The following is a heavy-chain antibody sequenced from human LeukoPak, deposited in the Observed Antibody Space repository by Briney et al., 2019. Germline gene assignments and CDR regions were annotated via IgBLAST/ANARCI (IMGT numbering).Heavy chain of an antibody. V-gene: IGHV3-7*04. CDR1: GFTFSSYW. D-gene: IGHD3-22*01. J-gene: IGHJ3*02. CDR2: IGQDGSEK. Sequence: GGSLRLSCVASGFTFSSYWMTWVRQAPGKGLEWVANIGQDGSEKFYVDSVKGRFTISRDNVKNSLLLQTTSLRAEDTAVYYCARYYDGSGYNDAFDIWGQGAMVTVSS. CDR3: ARYYDGSGYNDAFDI.